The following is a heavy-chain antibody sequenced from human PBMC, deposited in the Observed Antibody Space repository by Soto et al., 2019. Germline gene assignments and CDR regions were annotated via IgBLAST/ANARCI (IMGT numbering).Heavy chain of an antibody. J-gene: IGHJ6*03. CDR3: ARVGDTSYSNYRLYYYYYMDV. Sequence: EVQLVESGGGLVKPGGSLRLSCAASGFTFSSYSMNWVRQAPGKGLEWVSSISISSSYIYYADSVKGRFTISRDNAKNSLYLQKNSLRAEDTAVYYCARVGDTSYSNYRLYYYYYMDVWCKGTTVTVSS. V-gene: IGHV3-21*01. D-gene: IGHD4-4*01. CDR1: GFTFSSYS. CDR2: ISISSSYI.